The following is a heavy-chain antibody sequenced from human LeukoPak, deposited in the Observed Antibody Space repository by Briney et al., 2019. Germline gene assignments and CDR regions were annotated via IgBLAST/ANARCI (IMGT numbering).Heavy chain of an antibody. CDR2: INHSGST. CDR3: ASYCSGGSCYAAFDI. V-gene: IGHV4-34*01. J-gene: IGHJ3*02. CDR1: GGSFSGYY. D-gene: IGHD2-15*01. Sequence: SETLSLTCPVYGGSFSGYYWSWIRQPPGKGLEWIGEINHSGSTNYNPSLKSRVTISVDTSKNQFSLKLSSVTAADTAVYYCASYCSGGSCYAAFDIWGQGTMVTVSS.